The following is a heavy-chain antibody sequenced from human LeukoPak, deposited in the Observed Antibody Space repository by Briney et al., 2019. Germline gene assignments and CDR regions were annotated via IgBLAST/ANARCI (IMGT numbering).Heavy chain of an antibody. D-gene: IGHD2-2*01. CDR1: GGSFSGYY. J-gene: IGHJ2*01. Sequence: SETLSLTCDVYGGSFSGYYWNWIRQPPGKGLEWIGEINHRGSTNDNPSLKSRVIISVDASRYQFSLELSSVTAADTAVYYCARGHYSASRKYFDLWGSGTLVAVSS. V-gene: IGHV4-34*01. CDR2: INHRGST. CDR3: ARGHYSASRKYFDL.